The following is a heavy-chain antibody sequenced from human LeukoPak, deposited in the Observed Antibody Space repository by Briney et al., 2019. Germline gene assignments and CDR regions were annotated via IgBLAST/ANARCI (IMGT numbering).Heavy chain of an antibody. D-gene: IGHD6-13*01. CDR2: IFYSGST. Sequence: SETLSLTCSVSGGSISSYYWSWIRQPPGKGLEWIGYIFYSGSTNYNPSLMSRVTISIDTSKKQFSLKMRSVTAADTAVYYCARSEGQQRVHYYYGMDVWGKGTTVTVSS. V-gene: IGHV4-59*01. CDR3: ARSEGQQRVHYYYGMDV. CDR1: GGSISSYY. J-gene: IGHJ6*04.